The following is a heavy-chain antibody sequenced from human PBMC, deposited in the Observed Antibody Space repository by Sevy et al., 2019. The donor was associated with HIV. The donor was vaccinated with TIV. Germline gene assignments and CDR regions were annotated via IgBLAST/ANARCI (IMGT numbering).Heavy chain of an antibody. D-gene: IGHD2-2*01. J-gene: IGHJ4*02. CDR2: INPDGSEK. V-gene: IGHV3-7*01. CDR3: ARLLWDVVVVPGTTPGQYFDY. CDR1: GFTFNTYW. Sequence: GGSLRLSCVASGFTFNTYWMTWVRQAPGKGLEWVANINPDGSEKDYVDSLKGRFTVSRDNAETSLYLHMNGLRVEDTAVYFCARLLWDVVVVPGTTPGQYFDYWGQGTLVTVSS.